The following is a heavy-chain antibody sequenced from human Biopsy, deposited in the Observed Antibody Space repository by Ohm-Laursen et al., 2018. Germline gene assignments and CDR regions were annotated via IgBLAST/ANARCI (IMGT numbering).Heavy chain of an antibody. Sequence: VASVKVSCKASGGTFINYAISWVRQAPGQGLEWMGGIIPMFGTANCAQMFQGRVTISADESTSTSYMELSSLTTEDTAIYYCARGPHSGSHSCFDYWGRGTLVTVSS. D-gene: IGHD1-26*01. CDR1: GGTFINYA. V-gene: IGHV1-69*13. CDR2: IIPMFGTA. J-gene: IGHJ4*02. CDR3: ARGPHSGSHSCFDY.